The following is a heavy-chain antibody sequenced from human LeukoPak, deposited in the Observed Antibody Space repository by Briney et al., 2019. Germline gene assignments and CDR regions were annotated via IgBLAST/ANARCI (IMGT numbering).Heavy chain of an antibody. CDR2: IYYSGST. CDR1: GGSISSYY. J-gene: IGHJ4*02. V-gene: IGHV4-59*01. CDR3: ARGSIAAAGPEVGSYYFDY. D-gene: IGHD6-13*01. Sequence: TSETLSLTCTVSGGSISSYYWSWIGQPPGKGLEWIGYIYYSGSTNYNPSLKSRVTISVDTSKNQFSLKLSSVTAADTAVYYCARGSIAAAGPEVGSYYFDYWGQGTLVTVSS.